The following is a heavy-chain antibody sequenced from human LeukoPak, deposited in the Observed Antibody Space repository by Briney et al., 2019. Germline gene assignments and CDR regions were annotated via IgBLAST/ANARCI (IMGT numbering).Heavy chain of an antibody. CDR1: GYTFTSYG. Sequence: GASVKVSCKASGYTFTSYGISWVRQAPGQGLEWMGWIRAYNGNTNYAQKLQGRVTMTTDTSTSTAYMELRSLRSDDTAVYYCARDTTIVVVPAAMGYGMDVWGQGTTVTVSS. D-gene: IGHD2-2*01. J-gene: IGHJ6*02. V-gene: IGHV1-18*01. CDR2: IRAYNGNT. CDR3: ARDTTIVVVPAAMGYGMDV.